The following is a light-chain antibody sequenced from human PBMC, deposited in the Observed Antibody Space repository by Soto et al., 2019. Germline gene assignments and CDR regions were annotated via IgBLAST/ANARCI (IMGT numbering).Light chain of an antibody. CDR1: QSFSTF. CDR3: LQDINYPWT. V-gene: IGKV3-11*01. CDR2: DAS. Sequence: EIVLTQFPATLSLSPGERATLSCRASQSFSTFLACYQQKPGQAPRLVVYDASKRATGIPARFSGSGSGTDFTLAISSLQPEDSATYYCLQDINYPWTFGQGTKVDI. J-gene: IGKJ1*01.